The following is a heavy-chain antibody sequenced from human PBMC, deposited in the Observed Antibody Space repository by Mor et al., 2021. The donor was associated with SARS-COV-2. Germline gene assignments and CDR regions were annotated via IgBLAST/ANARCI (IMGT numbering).Heavy chain of an antibody. Sequence: RVTISVDTSKNQFSLKLSSVTAADTAVYYCARDSSSRHYFDYWGQGTLVTVSS. V-gene: IGHV4-39*01. CDR3: ARDSSSRHYFDY. D-gene: IGHD6-13*01. J-gene: IGHJ4*02.